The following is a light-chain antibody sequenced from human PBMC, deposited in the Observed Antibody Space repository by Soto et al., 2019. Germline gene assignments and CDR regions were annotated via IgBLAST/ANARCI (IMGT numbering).Light chain of an antibody. CDR3: QQYGSSPLT. CDR1: QSVSSN. J-gene: IGKJ4*01. Sequence: EIVMTQSPATLSVSPGERATLSCRASQSVSSNLAWYQQKPGQAPRLLMSGASRRATGVPDRFSGSGSGTDFTLTISRLEPEDFAVYYCQQYGSSPLTFGGGTKVDIK. V-gene: IGKV3-20*01. CDR2: GAS.